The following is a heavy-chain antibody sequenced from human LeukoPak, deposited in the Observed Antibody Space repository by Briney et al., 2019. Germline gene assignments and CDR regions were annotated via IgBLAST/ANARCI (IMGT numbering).Heavy chain of an antibody. J-gene: IGHJ4*02. CDR3: ARYYYDSSGYYISGYFDY. D-gene: IGHD3-22*01. CDR2: IGAYNGNT. Sequence: ASVKVSCKASGYTFTSYGISWVRQAPGQGLEWMGWIGAYNGNTNYAQKLQGRVTMTTDTSTSTAYMELRSQRSDDTAVYYCARYYYDSSGYYISGYFDYWGQGTLVTVSS. CDR1: GYTFTSYG. V-gene: IGHV1-18*01.